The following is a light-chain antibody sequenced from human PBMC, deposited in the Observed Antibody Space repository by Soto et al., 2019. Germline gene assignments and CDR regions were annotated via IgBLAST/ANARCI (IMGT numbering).Light chain of an antibody. V-gene: IGKV1-5*01. Sequence: DIQMTQSPSTLSASVGDRVTITCRASQNINTDLAWYQQKPGKVPNLLIYHASSLVTGVPSRFSGSGSGTEFTLTISSLHPDDFATYYCQQYNILSTFGQGTKVDIK. CDR1: QNINTD. CDR2: HAS. J-gene: IGKJ1*01. CDR3: QQYNILST.